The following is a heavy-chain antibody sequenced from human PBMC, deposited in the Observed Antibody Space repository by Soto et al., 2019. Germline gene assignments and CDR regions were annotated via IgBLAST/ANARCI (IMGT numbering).Heavy chain of an antibody. J-gene: IGHJ4*02. CDR3: VHRRLGQAFRN. CDR1: GFSLRSSGVG. V-gene: IGHV2-5*02. CDR2: IYWDDEE. D-gene: IGHD3-3*02. Sequence: QITLKESGPTLVKPTQTLTLTCSFSGFSLRSSGVGVGWIRQPPGKALEWLALIYWDDEEHYTPSLKSRLAITTDTSKNQVVLTMTNMDPVDTATYYCVHRRLGQAFRNWGQGTLVIVSS.